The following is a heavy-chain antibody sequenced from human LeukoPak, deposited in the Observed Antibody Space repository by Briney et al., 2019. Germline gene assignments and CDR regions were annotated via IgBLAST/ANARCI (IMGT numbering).Heavy chain of an antibody. D-gene: IGHD1-26*01. V-gene: IGHV4-34*01. Sequence: SETLSLTCAVYGGSFSGYYWSWIRQPPGKGLEWIGEINHSGSTNYNPSLKSRVTISVDTSKNQLSLKLSSVTAADTAVYYCAGLKSGWELGIDYWGQGTLVTVSS. J-gene: IGHJ4*02. CDR2: INHSGST. CDR3: AGLKSGWELGIDY. CDR1: GGSFSGYY.